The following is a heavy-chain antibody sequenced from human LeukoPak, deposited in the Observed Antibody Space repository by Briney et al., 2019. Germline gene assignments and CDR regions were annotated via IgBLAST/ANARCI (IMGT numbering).Heavy chain of an antibody. V-gene: IGHV4-59*01. CDR3: ARDARDDSSGYYDAFDI. J-gene: IGHJ3*02. D-gene: IGHD3-22*01. CDR1: GGSISSYY. Sequence: PSETLSLTCTVSGGSISSYYWSWIRQPPGKGLEWTGYIYYSGSTNYNPSLKSRVTISVDTSKNQFSLKLSSVTAADTAVYYCARDARDDSSGYYDAFDIWGQGTMVTVSS. CDR2: IYYSGST.